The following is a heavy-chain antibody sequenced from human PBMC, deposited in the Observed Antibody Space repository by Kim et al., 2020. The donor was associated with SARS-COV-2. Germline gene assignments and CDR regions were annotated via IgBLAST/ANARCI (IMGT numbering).Heavy chain of an antibody. CDR1: GGSISSSNW. V-gene: IGHV4-4*02. CDR3: ATSIIAAAASPAFDY. D-gene: IGHD6-13*01. Sequence: SETLSLTCAVSGGSISSSNWWSWVRQPPGKGLEWIGEIYHSGSTNYNPSLKSRVTISVDKSKNQFSLKLSSVTAADTAVYYCATSIIAAAASPAFDYWGQGTLVTVSS. J-gene: IGHJ4*02. CDR2: IYHSGST.